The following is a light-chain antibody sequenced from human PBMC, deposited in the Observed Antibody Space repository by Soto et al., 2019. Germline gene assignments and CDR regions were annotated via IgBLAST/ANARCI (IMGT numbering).Light chain of an antibody. CDR2: DAS. CDR1: QDINNY. J-gene: IGKJ2*01. V-gene: IGKV1-33*01. Sequence: DIQMTQSPSSLSASVGDRVIITCQASQDINNYLNWYQHKPGKAPNLLIYDASYLETGVPSRSSGSGSGTNFTFTISSLQPEDVATYYCQQFDNLLLYTFGQGTKLEIK. CDR3: QQFDNLLLYT.